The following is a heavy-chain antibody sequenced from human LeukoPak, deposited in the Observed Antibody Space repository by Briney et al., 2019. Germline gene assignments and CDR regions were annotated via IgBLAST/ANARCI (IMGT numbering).Heavy chain of an antibody. CDR1: GGSISSYY. CDR2: IYTSGST. J-gene: IGHJ5*02. Sequence: SETLSLTCTVSGGSISSYYWSWIRQPAGKGQEWIGRIYTSGSTNYNPSLKSRVTMSVDTSKNQFSLKLSSVTAADMAVYYCARTSSSWYVDVWFDPWGQGTLVTVSS. D-gene: IGHD6-13*01. CDR3: ARTSSSWYVDVWFDP. V-gene: IGHV4-4*07.